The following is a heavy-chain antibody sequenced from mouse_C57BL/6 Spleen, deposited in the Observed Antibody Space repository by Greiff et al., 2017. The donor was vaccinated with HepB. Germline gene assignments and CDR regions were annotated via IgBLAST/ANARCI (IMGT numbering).Heavy chain of an antibody. Sequence: VKLQQSGPGLVAPSQSLSITCTVSGFSLTSYGVDWVRQPPGKGLEWLGVIWGGGSTNYNSALMSRLSISKDNSKSQVFLKMNSLQTDDTAMYYWSKGYYYGSSYVRFAYWGQGTLVTVSA. CDR1: GFSLTSYG. CDR3: SKGYYYGSSYVRFAY. V-gene: IGHV2-9*01. J-gene: IGHJ3*01. D-gene: IGHD1-1*01. CDR2: IWGGGST.